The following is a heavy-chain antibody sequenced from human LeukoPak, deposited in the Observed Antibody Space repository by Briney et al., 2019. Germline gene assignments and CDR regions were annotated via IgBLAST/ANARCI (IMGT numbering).Heavy chain of an antibody. CDR2: IYYSGST. J-gene: IGHJ6*03. CDR3: ARSSEGRYYYDSSGFSYYYYYMDV. Sequence: SETLSLTCTVSGGSISSYYWSWIRQPPGKGLEWIGYIYYSGSTYYNPSLRSRVTISVDTSKKQFSLKLGAVTAADTAVYYCARSSEGRYYYDSSGFSYYYYYMDVWGEGTTVTISS. D-gene: IGHD3-22*01. V-gene: IGHV4-59*01. CDR1: GGSISSYY.